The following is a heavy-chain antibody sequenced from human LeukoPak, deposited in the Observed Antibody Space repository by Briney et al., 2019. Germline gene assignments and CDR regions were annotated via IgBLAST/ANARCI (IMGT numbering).Heavy chain of an antibody. D-gene: IGHD3-10*01. V-gene: IGHV4-59*08. J-gene: IGHJ6*02. CDR3: ASNYYGSGVPYYYYGMDV. Sequence: PSETLSLTCTVSGGSISSYYWSWIRQPPGKGLEWIGYIYYSGSTNYNPSLKSRVTISVDTSKNQFSLKLSSVTAADTAVYYCASNYYGSGVPYYYYGMDVWGQGTTVTVSS. CDR2: IYYSGST. CDR1: GGSISSYY.